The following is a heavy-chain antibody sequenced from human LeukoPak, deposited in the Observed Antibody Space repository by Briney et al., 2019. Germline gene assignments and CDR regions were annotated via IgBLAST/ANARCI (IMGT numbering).Heavy chain of an antibody. CDR2: ISWNSGNV. J-gene: IGHJ4*02. Sequence: PGGSLRLSCAASGFTFSSYSMNWVRQAPGKGLEWVSSISWNSGNVDYADSVKGRFTLSRDNAKNSLYLQMSSLRAEDTALYYCAKSGTYSSSSGYIDSWGQGTLVTVSS. CDR3: AKSGTYSSSSGYIDS. D-gene: IGHD6-6*01. V-gene: IGHV3-9*01. CDR1: GFTFSSYS.